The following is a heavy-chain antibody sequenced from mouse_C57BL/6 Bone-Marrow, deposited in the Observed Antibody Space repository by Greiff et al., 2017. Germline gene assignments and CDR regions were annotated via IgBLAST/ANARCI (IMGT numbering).Heavy chain of an antibody. Sequence: VQLQQSVAELVRPGASVKLSCTASGFTIKNTYMHWVKQRPEQGLEWIGWIDPANGNTKYAQKFQGKATITADTSSNTAYLQLSSLTSEDTAIYYCARRDGYLVYAMDYWGQGTSVTVSS. CDR2: IDPANGNT. D-gene: IGHD2-3*01. CDR1: GFTIKNTY. V-gene: IGHV14-3*01. CDR3: ARRDGYLVYAMDY. J-gene: IGHJ4*01.